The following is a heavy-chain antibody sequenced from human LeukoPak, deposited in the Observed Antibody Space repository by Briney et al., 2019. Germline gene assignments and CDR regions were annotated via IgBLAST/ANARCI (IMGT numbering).Heavy chain of an antibody. CDR3: ARNNFWSGYLTY. CDR1: GGSISSYY. J-gene: IGHJ4*02. CDR2: IYYSGST. V-gene: IGHV4-59*08. Sequence: KPSETLSLTCTVSGGSISSYYWSWIRQPPGKGLEWIGYIYYSGSTNYNPSLKSRVTISVDTSKNQFSLKLSSVTAADTAVYYCARNNFWSGYLTYWGQGTLVTVSS. D-gene: IGHD3-3*01.